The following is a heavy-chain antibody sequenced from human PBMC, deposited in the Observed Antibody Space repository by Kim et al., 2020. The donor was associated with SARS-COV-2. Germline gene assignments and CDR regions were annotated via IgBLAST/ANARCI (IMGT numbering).Heavy chain of an antibody. J-gene: IGHJ4*02. Sequence: GGSLRLSCAASGFTFSTYATSWVRQAPGKGLEWVSGISGSGGSTYYADSLKGRFTISRDNSKNTLYLQMNSLRAEDTAVYYCAKGGKGYDYVWGTYYYFDYWGQGTLVTVSS. V-gene: IGHV3-23*01. CDR3: AKGGKGYDYVWGTYYYFDY. D-gene: IGHD3-16*01. CDR2: ISGSGGST. CDR1: GFTFSTYA.